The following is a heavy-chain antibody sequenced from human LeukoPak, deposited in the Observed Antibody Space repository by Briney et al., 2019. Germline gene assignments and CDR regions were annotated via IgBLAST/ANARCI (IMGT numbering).Heavy chain of an antibody. D-gene: IGHD4-17*01. Sequence: GGSLRLSCTASGFTFGDYAMNWVRQAPGKGLEWVGFIRSKAYGGTTEYAASVKGRFTISRDDSKSIAYLQMNSLKTEDTAVYYCTRGPLYGAYRFDYWGQGTLVTVSS. V-gene: IGHV3-49*04. CDR1: GFTFGDYA. J-gene: IGHJ4*02. CDR2: IRSKAYGGTT. CDR3: TRGPLYGAYRFDY.